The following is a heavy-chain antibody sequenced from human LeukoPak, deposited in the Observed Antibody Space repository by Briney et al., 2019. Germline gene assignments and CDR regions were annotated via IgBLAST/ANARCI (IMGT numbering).Heavy chain of an antibody. V-gene: IGHV4-39*01. D-gene: IGHD3-10*01. CDR3: ARGFGESPVDY. CDR2: IYYSGST. CDR1: GGSISSSSYY. J-gene: IGHJ4*02. Sequence: PSETLSLTCTVSGGSISSSSYYWGWIRQPPGKGLEWIGSIYYSGSTYYNPSLKSRVTISVDTSKNQFSLKLSSVTAADTAVYYCARGFGESPVDYWGQGTLVTVSS.